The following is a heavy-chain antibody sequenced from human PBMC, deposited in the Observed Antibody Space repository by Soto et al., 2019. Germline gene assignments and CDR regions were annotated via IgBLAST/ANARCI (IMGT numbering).Heavy chain of an antibody. D-gene: IGHD3-22*01. Sequence: GGSLRLSCSASGFTFSSYAMSWVRQAPGKWLEWVSAISGSGGSTYYADSVKGRFTISRDNSKNTLYLQMNSLRAEDTAVYYCAKSPEEFYYDSSGYYRGRFDYWGQGTLVTVSS. CDR3: AKSPEEFYYDSSGYYRGRFDY. CDR1: GFTFSSYA. J-gene: IGHJ4*02. CDR2: ISGSGGST. V-gene: IGHV3-23*01.